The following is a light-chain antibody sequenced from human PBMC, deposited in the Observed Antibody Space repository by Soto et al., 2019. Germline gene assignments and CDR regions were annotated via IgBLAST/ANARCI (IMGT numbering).Light chain of an antibody. CDR2: WAS. V-gene: IGKV4-1*01. CDR1: QSVLYSSNNRNY. Sequence: DIVMTQSPDSLAVSLGERATINCKSSQSVLYSSNNRNYLAWYQQKPGQPPKLIIYWASTRESGVPDRFSGSGSGTDFTLTISSLQAEDVAVYYCQQYYTSWYTFGLGTKLEIK. CDR3: QQYYTSWYT. J-gene: IGKJ2*01.